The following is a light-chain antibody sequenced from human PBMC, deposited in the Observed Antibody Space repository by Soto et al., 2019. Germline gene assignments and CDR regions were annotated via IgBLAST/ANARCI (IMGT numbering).Light chain of an antibody. CDR1: SSDVGSYKF. V-gene: IGLV2-23*01. Sequence: QSALTQPASVSGSPGQSITISCTGTSSDVGSYKFVSWYQQHPGKAPKLIIYEGSKRPSGVSNRFSDSKSGNTASLTISGLQAEDEADYYCCSYAAGLWVFGGGTQLTVL. CDR2: EGS. J-gene: IGLJ3*02. CDR3: CSYAAGLWV.